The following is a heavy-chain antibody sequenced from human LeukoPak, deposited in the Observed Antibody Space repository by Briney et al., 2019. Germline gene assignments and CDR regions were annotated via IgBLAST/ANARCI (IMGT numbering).Heavy chain of an antibody. D-gene: IGHD2-2*01. CDR3: ARVVVVPAAAYYYYYYYMDV. CDR1: GGTFSSYA. J-gene: IGHJ6*03. CDR2: IIPILGTA. V-gene: IGHV1-69*13. Sequence: ASVEVSCKASGGTFSSYAISWVRQAPGQGLEWMGGIIPILGTANYAQKFQGRVTITADESTSTAYMELSSLRSEDTAVYYCARVVVVPAAAYYYYYYYMDVWGKETTVTISS.